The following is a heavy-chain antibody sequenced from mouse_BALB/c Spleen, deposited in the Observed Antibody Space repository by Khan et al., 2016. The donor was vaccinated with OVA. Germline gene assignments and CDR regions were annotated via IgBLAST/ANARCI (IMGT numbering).Heavy chain of an antibody. CDR2: IDPYYGGT. Sequence: EVQLQQSGPELVKPGASVTLSCTASGFSFTGDNMNWVKQSKGKSLEWIGNIDPYYGGTSYNQKFKGKATSTVANTSNTPYLQLKSLTSEDAAVSSCADGLWDGYGAMDYWGQGTSVTVSS. J-gene: IGHJ4*01. CDR3: ADGLWDGYGAMDY. CDR1: GFSFTGDN. D-gene: IGHD2-3*01. V-gene: IGHV1S135*01.